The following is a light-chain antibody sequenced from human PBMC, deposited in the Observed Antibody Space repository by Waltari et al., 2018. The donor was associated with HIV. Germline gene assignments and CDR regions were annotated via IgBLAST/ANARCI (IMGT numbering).Light chain of an antibody. J-gene: IGLJ3*02. CDR3: QVWHENPHHAV. V-gene: IGLV3-21*02. CDR1: NVGRKT. Sequence: SYVLTQPPSVSVAPGQTARVSCGGNNVGRKTVHWYQQKPGQAPVLVVSDDSDRPSGIPERFSGSNSGNTVTLTITRVEAGDEADYFCQVWHENPHHAVFGGGTKLTVL. CDR2: DDS.